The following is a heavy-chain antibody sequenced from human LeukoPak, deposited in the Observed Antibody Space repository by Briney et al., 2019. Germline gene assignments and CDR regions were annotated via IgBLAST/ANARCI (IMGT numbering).Heavy chain of an antibody. CDR3: TRADYGGYVGPLYY. J-gene: IGHJ4*02. D-gene: IGHD4-17*01. Sequence: ASVKVSCKASGGTFSSYAISWVRQAPGQGLEWMGGIIPIFGTANYAQKFQGRVTITADKSTSTAYMELSSLRSEDTAVYYCTRADYGGYVGPLYYWGQGTLVTVSS. CDR2: IIPIFGTA. CDR1: GGTFSSYA. V-gene: IGHV1-69*06.